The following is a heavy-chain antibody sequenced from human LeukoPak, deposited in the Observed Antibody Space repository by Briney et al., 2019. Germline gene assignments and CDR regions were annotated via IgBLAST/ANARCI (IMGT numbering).Heavy chain of an antibody. D-gene: IGHD6-6*01. CDR2: IYYSGST. V-gene: IGHV4-39*01. Sequence: SETLSLTCTVSGGSISSSSYYWGWIRQPPGKGLEWIGSIYYSGSTYYNPSLKSRVTISVDTSKNQFSLKLSSVTAADTAVYYCARYSSSSGYFDYWGQGTLVTVSS. CDR1: GGSISSSSYY. J-gene: IGHJ4*02. CDR3: ARYSSSSGYFDY.